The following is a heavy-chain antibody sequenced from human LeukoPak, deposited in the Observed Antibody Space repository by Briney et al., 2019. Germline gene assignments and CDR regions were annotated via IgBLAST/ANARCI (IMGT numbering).Heavy chain of an antibody. CDR2: IWYDGSNK. D-gene: IGHD6-19*01. CDR1: GFTFSSYG. Sequence: PGRSLRLSCAASGFTFSSYGMHWVRQAPGKGLEWVAVIWYDGSNKYYADSVKGRFTVSRDNSKNTLYLQMNSLRAEDTAVYYCAKGGSWSRGAVAGEFDYWGQGTLVTVSS. J-gene: IGHJ4*02. V-gene: IGHV3-33*06. CDR3: AKGGSWSRGAVAGEFDY.